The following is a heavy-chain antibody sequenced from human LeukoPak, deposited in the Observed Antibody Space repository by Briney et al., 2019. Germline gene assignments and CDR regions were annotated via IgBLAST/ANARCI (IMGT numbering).Heavy chain of an antibody. D-gene: IGHD3-10*01. CDR2: IVRNGGGT. V-gene: IGHV3-20*04. CDR1: GFTLDEYG. Sequence: GRTLRLSCVASGFTLDEYGISWVPQVPGKGLEWVSGIVRNGGGTGYADSVKGRFTISRDNAENSLYPQMNSLRADDTALYYCVRGFRGGPFDYWGQGTLVTVSS. J-gene: IGHJ4*02. CDR3: VRGFRGGPFDY.